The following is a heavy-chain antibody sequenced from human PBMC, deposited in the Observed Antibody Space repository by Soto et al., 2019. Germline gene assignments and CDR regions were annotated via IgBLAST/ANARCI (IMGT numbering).Heavy chain of an antibody. V-gene: IGHV1-18*01. CDR1: GYTFTSYG. Sequence: QVQLVQSGAEVKKPGASVKVSCKASGYTFTSYGISWVRQAPGQGLEWMGWISAYNGNTNYAQKLQGRVTMTTDTSTSTAYIELRSLRSDDTAVYYCARALGGDYLDNWFDPWGQGTLVTVSS. CDR2: ISAYNGNT. CDR3: ARALGGDYLDNWFDP. D-gene: IGHD4-17*01. J-gene: IGHJ5*02.